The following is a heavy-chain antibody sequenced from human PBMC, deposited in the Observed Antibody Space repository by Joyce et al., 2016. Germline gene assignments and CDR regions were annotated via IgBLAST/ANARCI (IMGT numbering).Heavy chain of an antibody. J-gene: IGHJ4*02. CDR2: INPEDSDT. D-gene: IGHD3-16*01. CDR1: GYSFTSYW. Sequence: EVQLVQSGGEVKQPGESLKISCKGVGYSFTSYWLGWVRQMPGKGLELMGNINPEDSDTRYSPSFQGQVTISVDRAIKTAHLRWGSLRASDTAIYYCARSAVRGTLSPFFDYWGQGSLVTVSS. V-gene: IGHV5-51*01. CDR3: ARSAVRGTLSPFFDY.